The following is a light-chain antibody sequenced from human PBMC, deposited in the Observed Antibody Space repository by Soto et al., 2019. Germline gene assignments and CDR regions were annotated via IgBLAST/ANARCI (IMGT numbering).Light chain of an antibody. CDR1: QNIRNY. CDR3: QQCFTIPYT. J-gene: IGKJ2*01. Sequence: DLQMPQSPSSLSASVGDRVTIPCRASQNIRNYLNWYQQRPGQAPNLLIHSASTLRGGVPSRFSGSGSGTEFSLTISSLQPEDFATYHCQQCFTIPYTFGQGT. V-gene: IGKV1-39*01. CDR2: SAS.